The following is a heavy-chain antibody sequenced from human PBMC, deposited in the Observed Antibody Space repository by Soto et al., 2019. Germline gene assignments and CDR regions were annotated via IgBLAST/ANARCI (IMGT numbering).Heavy chain of an antibody. V-gene: IGHV3-30-3*01. Sequence: GGSLRLSCAASGFSFSISPMHWVRQAPGKGPEWVALISYDGTNKFYADSVKGRFTISRDNSKSTLYLQVDSLRPEGAAVYYCARDPKTSGGQHWAFNYFDSWGQGTLVTVSS. D-gene: IGHD7-27*01. CDR2: ISYDGTNK. CDR3: ARDPKTSGGQHWAFNYFDS. J-gene: IGHJ4*02. CDR1: GFSFSISP.